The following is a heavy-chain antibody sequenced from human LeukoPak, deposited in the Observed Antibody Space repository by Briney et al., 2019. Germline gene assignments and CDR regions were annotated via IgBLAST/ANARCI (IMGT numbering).Heavy chain of an antibody. Sequence: ASVKLSCKASGYTFTSYGISWVRQAPGQGLEWMGWINPNSGGTNYAQKFQGRVTMTRDTSISTAYMELSRLRSDDTAVYYCARDGDYLDYWGQGTLVTVSS. CDR2: INPNSGGT. J-gene: IGHJ4*02. V-gene: IGHV1-2*02. CDR3: ARDGDYLDY. CDR1: GYTFTSYG. D-gene: IGHD4-17*01.